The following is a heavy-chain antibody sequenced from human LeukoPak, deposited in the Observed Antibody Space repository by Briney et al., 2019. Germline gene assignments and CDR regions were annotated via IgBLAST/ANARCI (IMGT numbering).Heavy chain of an antibody. CDR1: GYTFTGYY. J-gene: IGHJ4*02. CDR2: INPNSGGT. CDR3: AGVGYFDSSVYYEVDY. D-gene: IGHD3-22*01. V-gene: IGHV1-2*02. Sequence: SVKVSCKASGYTFTGYYMHWVRQAPGQGLEWMGWINPNSGGTNYAQKFQGRVTMTRDTSINTAYMELSGLRSDDTAVYYCAGVGYFDSSVYYEVDYWGQGTLVTVSS.